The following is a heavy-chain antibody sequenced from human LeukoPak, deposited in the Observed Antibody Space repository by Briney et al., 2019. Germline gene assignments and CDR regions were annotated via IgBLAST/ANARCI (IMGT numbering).Heavy chain of an antibody. Sequence: PSETLSLTCTVSGGSISSYYWSWLRQPAGKGLEWLGRIYTSGSTNYNPSLKSRVTMSVDTSKNQFSLKLSSVTAADTAVYYCARSYDISGYQARGFDYWGQGILVTVSS. CDR2: IYTSGST. CDR1: GGSISSYY. CDR3: ARSYDISGYQARGFDY. V-gene: IGHV4-4*07. J-gene: IGHJ4*02. D-gene: IGHD3-22*01.